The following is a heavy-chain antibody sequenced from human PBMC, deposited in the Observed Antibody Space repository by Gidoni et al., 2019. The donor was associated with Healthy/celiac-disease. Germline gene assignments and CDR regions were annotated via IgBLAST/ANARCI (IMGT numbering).Heavy chain of an antibody. J-gene: IGHJ4*02. V-gene: IGHV4-59*08. D-gene: IGHD3-16*02. CDR2: IYYSGST. CDR3: ARHARLYNDYFDY. CDR1: GGSISSYY. Sequence: QVQLQESGPGLVKPSETLSLTCTVSGGSISSYYWSWIRQPPGKGLEWIGYIYYSGSTNYNPSLKSRVTISVDTSKNQFSLKLSSVTAADTAVYYCARHARLYNDYFDYWGQGTLVTVSS.